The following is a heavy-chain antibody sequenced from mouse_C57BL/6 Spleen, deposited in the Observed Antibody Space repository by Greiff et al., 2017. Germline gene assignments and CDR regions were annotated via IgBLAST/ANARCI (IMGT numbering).Heavy chain of an antibody. CDR2: IDPNSGGT. Sequence: QVQLQQPGAELVKPGASVKLSCKASGYTFTSYWMHWVKQRPGRGLEWIGRIDPNSGGTKYNEKFKSKATLTVDKPSSTAYMQRSSLTSEDSAVYYCARMVTSYAMDYWGQGTSVTVSS. V-gene: IGHV1-72*01. CDR3: ARMVTSYAMDY. CDR1: GYTFTSYW. J-gene: IGHJ4*01. D-gene: IGHD2-2*01.